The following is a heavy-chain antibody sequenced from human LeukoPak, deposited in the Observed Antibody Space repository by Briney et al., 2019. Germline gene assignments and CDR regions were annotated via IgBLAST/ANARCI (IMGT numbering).Heavy chain of an antibody. CDR1: GFTFGAYS. Sequence: PGGSLRLSCAASGFTFGAYSMNWVRQAPGKGLEWVSSISSSSIYIYYADSVRGRFTISRDNAKNSLFLQMNSLRAEDTAVYYCARAFCSGGTCYHYFDYWGQGTLVTVSS. CDR2: ISSSSIYI. CDR3: ARAFCSGGTCYHYFDY. V-gene: IGHV3-21*01. J-gene: IGHJ4*02. D-gene: IGHD2-15*01.